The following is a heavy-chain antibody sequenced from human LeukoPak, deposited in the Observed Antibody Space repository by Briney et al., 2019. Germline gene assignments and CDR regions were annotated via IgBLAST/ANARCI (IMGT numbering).Heavy chain of an antibody. CDR2: ITNDNYDI. V-gene: IGHV3-69-1*02. Sequence: PGGSLRLSCVVSGFTSSDHYIDWVRQAPEKGLEWVSSITNDNYDIFYADSVKGRFTISRDESKNTLYLQMKSLRAEDTAVYYCAREGISRKMDFDYWGQGTLVTVSS. J-gene: IGHJ4*02. D-gene: IGHD2/OR15-2a*01. CDR3: AREGISRKMDFDY. CDR1: GFTSSDHY.